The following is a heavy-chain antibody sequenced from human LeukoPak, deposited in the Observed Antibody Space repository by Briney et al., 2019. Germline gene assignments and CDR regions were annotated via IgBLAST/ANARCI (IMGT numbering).Heavy chain of an antibody. Sequence: SETLSLTCTVSGGSISSSSYYWAWLRQPQGKGLEWIGSIYYSGITYYNPSLKSRVTISVDTSNNQFSLKLNSVTAADTAVYFCARHGSLGSGWLYWGQGTLVTVSS. V-gene: IGHV4-39*01. CDR1: GGSISSSSYY. CDR2: IYYSGIT. CDR3: ARHGSLGSGWLY. J-gene: IGHJ4*02. D-gene: IGHD6-19*01.